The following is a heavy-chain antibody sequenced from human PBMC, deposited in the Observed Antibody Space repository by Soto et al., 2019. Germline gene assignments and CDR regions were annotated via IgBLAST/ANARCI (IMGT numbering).Heavy chain of an antibody. Sequence: GGSLRLSCAASGFTFSNYGMYWVRQAPGKGLEWVAVIWYDGSNKYYADSVKGRFTISRDNSKNTLNLQMNSLRAEDTAVYYCARELCSSTSCYAGLDYWGQGTLVTVSS. D-gene: IGHD2-2*01. J-gene: IGHJ4*02. V-gene: IGHV3-33*01. CDR2: IWYDGSNK. CDR3: ARELCSSTSCYAGLDY. CDR1: GFTFSNYG.